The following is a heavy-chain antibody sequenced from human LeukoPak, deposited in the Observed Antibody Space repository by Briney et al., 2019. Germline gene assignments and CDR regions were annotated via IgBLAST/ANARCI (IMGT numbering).Heavy chain of an antibody. J-gene: IGHJ4*02. V-gene: IGHV3-30*02. CDR3: AKSSIMFAAGRLGSIDF. D-gene: IGHD1-26*01. Sequence: PGGSLTLSCAASGFAFNDFAMYWVRQAPGKGLDWVALIPRDGSHKYYAHSIKGRFTISRDNSKNTLYLQMSSLRAEDTAVYYCAKSSIMFAAGRLGSIDFWGQGTLVTVSS. CDR2: IPRDGSHK. CDR1: GFAFNDFA.